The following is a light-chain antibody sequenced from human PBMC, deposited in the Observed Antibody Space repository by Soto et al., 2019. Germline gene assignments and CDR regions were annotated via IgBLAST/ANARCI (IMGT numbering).Light chain of an antibody. CDR3: QQRGNWPPIT. J-gene: IGKJ5*01. CDR1: QSVNSY. V-gene: IGKV3-11*01. Sequence: LTQSPASLSSSLGGRVTLSCRASQSVNSYLAGYQQKPGQAPRLLLYDASNRATSIPARFSGSGSGTDFTLTISSLVPAEFTVYYCQQRGNWPPITFGQGTRLEIK. CDR2: DAS.